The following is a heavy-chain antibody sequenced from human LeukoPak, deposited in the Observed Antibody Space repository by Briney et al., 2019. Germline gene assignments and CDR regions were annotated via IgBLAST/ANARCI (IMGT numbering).Heavy chain of an antibody. D-gene: IGHD5-12*01. J-gene: IGHJ5*02. V-gene: IGHV3-48*04. CDR3: ARGGDIGTNWFDP. CDR2: ISGGSDSI. CDR1: GFTFSDHP. Sequence: GGSLRLSCAASGFTFSDHPMNWVRQAPGEGLEWVSYISGGSDSIYYADSVKGRFTISRDNAKYSLYLQMNSLRAEDTAVYYCARGGDIGTNWFDPWGQGTLVAVSS.